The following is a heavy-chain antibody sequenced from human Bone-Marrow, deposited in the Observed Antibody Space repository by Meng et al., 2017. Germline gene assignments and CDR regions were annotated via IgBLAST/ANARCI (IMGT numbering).Heavy chain of an antibody. D-gene: IGHD2-2*01. J-gene: IGHJ4*02. Sequence: GESLKISCAAPGFIFSNYWMHWVRQAPGKGLVWVSRINGDGRSTSYADSVKGRFTISRDSAKNTVYLHMNSLRAEDTGVYYCARVGCSSTSCYGEFDYWGQGTLVTVSS. CDR1: GFIFSNYW. CDR2: INGDGRST. V-gene: IGHV3-74*01. CDR3: ARVGCSSTSCYGEFDY.